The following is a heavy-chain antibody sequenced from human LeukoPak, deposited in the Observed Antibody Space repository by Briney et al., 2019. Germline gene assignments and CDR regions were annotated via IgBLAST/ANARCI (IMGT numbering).Heavy chain of an antibody. CDR1: GGSLSVSGYY. V-gene: IGHV4-34*01. CDR3: ARGSPRRLGKWYFDL. CDR2: INHTGST. Sequence: SETLSLTCAVYGGSLSVSGYYWSWIRQPPGKGLDWIGEINHTGSTNYNPSLKSRVTISVDTSKNQFSLKLSSVTAADTAVYYCARGSPRRLGKWYFDLWGRGTLVTVSS. D-gene: IGHD7-27*01. J-gene: IGHJ2*01.